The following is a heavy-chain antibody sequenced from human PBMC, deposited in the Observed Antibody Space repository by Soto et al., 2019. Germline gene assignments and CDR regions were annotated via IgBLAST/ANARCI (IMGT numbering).Heavy chain of an antibody. CDR3: ARDQGQMTTVTGDWYFDL. CDR1: GGSISSGGYY. J-gene: IGHJ2*01. Sequence: QVQLQESGPGLVKPSQTLSLTCTVSGGSISSGGYYWSWIRQHPGKGLEWIGYIYYSGSTYYNPSLKRRVTISVDTSKNQFCLKLSSVTAAATSVYYCARDQGQMTTVTGDWYFDLWGRGTLVTVSS. CDR2: IYYSGST. V-gene: IGHV4-31*03. D-gene: IGHD4-17*01.